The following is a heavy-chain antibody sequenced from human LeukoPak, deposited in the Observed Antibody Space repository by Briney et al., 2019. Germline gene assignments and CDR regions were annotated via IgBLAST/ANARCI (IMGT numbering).Heavy chain of an antibody. V-gene: IGHV4-4*07. CDR1: GDSIGSYY. CDR2: IDTSGST. CDR3: ATTTYYYDSSGYYFLDY. J-gene: IGHJ4*02. D-gene: IGHD3-22*01. Sequence: SETLSLTCTVSGDSIGSYYWSWIRQPAGKGLEWIGRIDTSGSTNYNPSLKSRGTMSVDTSKNQFSLALSSVTAADTAVYYCATTTYYYDSSGYYFLDYWGQGTLVTVPS.